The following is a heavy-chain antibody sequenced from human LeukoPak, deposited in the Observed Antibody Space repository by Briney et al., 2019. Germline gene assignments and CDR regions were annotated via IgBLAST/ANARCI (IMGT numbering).Heavy chain of an antibody. Sequence: SETLSLTCTVSGGSISSYYWSWIRQLPGKGLEWIGYIYYSGSTNYNPSLKSRVTISVDTSKNQFSLKLSSVTAADTAVYYCARVRGSYWIDYWGQGTLVTVSS. J-gene: IGHJ4*02. CDR3: ARVRGSYWIDY. CDR1: GGSISSYY. D-gene: IGHD1-26*01. V-gene: IGHV4-59*01. CDR2: IYYSGST.